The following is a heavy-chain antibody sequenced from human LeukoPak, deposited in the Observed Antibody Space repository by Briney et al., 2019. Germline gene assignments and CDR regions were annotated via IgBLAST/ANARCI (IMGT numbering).Heavy chain of an antibody. CDR1: GFTFSSYA. CDR3: AKSKGQGYCTNGVCYGGFDY. J-gene: IGHJ4*02. Sequence: GGSLRLSCAASGFTFSSYAMSWVRQAPGKGLEWVSAISGSGGSTYYADSVKGRFTISRDNSKNTLYLQMNSLRAEDTAVYYCAKSKGQGYCTNGVCYGGFDYWGQGTLVTVSA. D-gene: IGHD2-8*01. CDR2: ISGSGGST. V-gene: IGHV3-23*01.